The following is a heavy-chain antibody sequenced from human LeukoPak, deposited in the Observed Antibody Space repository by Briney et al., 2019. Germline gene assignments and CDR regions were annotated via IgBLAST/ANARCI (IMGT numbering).Heavy chain of an antibody. D-gene: IGHD1-26*01. CDR2: IYYSGST. CDR3: ARVGGSYRIDY. Sequence: SETLSLTCTVSGGSISSSSYYWGWIRQPPGKGLEWIGSIYYSGSTYYNPSLKSRVTISVDTSKNQFSLKLSSVTAADTAVYYCARVGGSYRIDYWGQGTLVTVSS. V-gene: IGHV4-39*07. CDR1: GGSISSSSYY. J-gene: IGHJ4*02.